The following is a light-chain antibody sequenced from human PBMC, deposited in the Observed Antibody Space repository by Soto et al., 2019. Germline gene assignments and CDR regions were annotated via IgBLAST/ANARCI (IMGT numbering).Light chain of an antibody. CDR1: SSDVGRSKL. CDR2: DVD. CDR3: CAYASTHLV. Sequence: QSALTQPASVSGSPGQSITISCTGTSSDVGRSKLLSWYQQHPGKAPKLMIYDVDKRPSGVSSRFSASRSGNTASLTISGLQAEDEADYYCCAYASTHLVFGGGTKLTVL. J-gene: IGLJ2*01. V-gene: IGLV2-23*02.